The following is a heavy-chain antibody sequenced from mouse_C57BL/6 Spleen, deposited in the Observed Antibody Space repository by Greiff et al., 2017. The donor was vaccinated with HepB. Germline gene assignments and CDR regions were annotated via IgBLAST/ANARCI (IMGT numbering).Heavy chain of an antibody. V-gene: IGHV1-82*01. D-gene: IGHD6-1*01. CDR3: ARSQRGGGFAY. CDR2: IYPGDGDT. Sequence: QVQLQQSGPELVKPGASVKISCKASGYAFSSSWMNWVKQRPGKGLEWIGRIYPGDGDTNYNGKFKGKATLTADKSSSTAYMQLSSLTSEDSAVYFCARSQRGGGFAYWGQGTLVTVSA. J-gene: IGHJ3*01. CDR1: GYAFSSSW.